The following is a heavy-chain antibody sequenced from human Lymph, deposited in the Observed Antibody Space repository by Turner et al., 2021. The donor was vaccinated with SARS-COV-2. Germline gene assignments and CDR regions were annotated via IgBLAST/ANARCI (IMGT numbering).Heavy chain of an antibody. Sequence: QVQLVESGGGVVRPGRSLRLSCAASGFTFSSYGMHWVRQAPGKGLEWVAVIWYDGSNKYYADSVKGRFTISRDNSKNTLYLQMNSLRAEDTAVYYCARVKGYNGYDLRYYYGMDVWGQGTTVTVSS. CDR3: ARVKGYNGYDLRYYYGMDV. J-gene: IGHJ6*02. CDR2: IWYDGSNK. D-gene: IGHD5-12*01. V-gene: IGHV3-33*01. CDR1: GFTFSSYG.